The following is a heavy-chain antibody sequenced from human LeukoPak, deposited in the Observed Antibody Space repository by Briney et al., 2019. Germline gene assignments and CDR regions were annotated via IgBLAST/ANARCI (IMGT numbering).Heavy chain of an antibody. CDR2: ISGSGGST. CDR3: ARRTGGNSAFDI. V-gene: IGHV3-23*01. CDR1: GFTFSSYA. D-gene: IGHD4-23*01. J-gene: IGHJ3*02. Sequence: PGGSLRLSCAASGFTFSSYATSWVRQAPGKGLEWVSAISGSGGSTYYADSVKGRFTISRDNYKNTLFLQMNRLRADDTDVYFCARRTGGNSAFDIWGQGTMVTVSS.